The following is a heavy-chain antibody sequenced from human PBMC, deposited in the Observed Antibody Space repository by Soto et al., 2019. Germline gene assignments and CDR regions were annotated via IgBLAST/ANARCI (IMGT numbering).Heavy chain of an antibody. D-gene: IGHD2-8*02. CDR2: ISSSSSYI. CDR1: GFTLRSYS. J-gene: IGHJ5*02. Sequence: GGSLRLSCAASGFTLRSYSMNWVRQAPGKGLEWVSSISSSSSYIYYADSVKGRFTISRDNAKNSLYLQMNSLRAEDTAVYYCARDPSSHSGGEWGSRFDPWGQGTLVTVSS. CDR3: ARDPSSHSGGEWGSRFDP. V-gene: IGHV3-21*01.